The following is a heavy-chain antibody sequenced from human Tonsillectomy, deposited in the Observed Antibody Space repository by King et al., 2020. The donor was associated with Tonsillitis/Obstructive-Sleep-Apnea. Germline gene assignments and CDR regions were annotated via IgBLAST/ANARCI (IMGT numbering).Heavy chain of an antibody. CDR3: ARGVRGAYQLLYRWFDP. CDR2: INHSGST. V-gene: IGHV4-34*01. D-gene: IGHD2-2*02. J-gene: IGHJ5*02. Sequence: VQLQQWGAGLLKPSETLSLTCAVYGGSFSGYYWSWIRQPPGKGLEWIGEINHSGSTNYNPSLKSRVTISVDTSKNQFSPKLSPVTAADTAVYFCARGVRGAYQLLYRWFDPWGQGTLVTVSS. CDR1: GGSFSGYY.